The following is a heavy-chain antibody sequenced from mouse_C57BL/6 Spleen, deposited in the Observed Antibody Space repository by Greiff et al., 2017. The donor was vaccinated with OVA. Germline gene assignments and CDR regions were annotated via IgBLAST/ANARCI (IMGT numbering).Heavy chain of an antibody. Sequence: VMLVESGPELVKPGASVKISCKASGYAFSSSWMNWVKQRPGKGLEWIGRIYPGDGDTNYNGKLKGKATLTADKSSSTAYMQLSSLTSEDSAVYFCARKGITTVVGYFDYWGQGTTLTVSS. CDR1: GYAFSSSW. D-gene: IGHD1-1*01. V-gene: IGHV1-82*01. CDR3: ARKGITTVVGYFDY. CDR2: IYPGDGDT. J-gene: IGHJ2*01.